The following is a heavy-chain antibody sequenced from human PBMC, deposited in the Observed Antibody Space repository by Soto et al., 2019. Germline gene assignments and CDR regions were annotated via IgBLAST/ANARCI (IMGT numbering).Heavy chain of an antibody. CDR2: INHSGST. V-gene: IGHV4-34*01. CDR3: ARGRGYSSSWFTYYFDY. CDR1: CGSFSGYY. J-gene: IGHJ4*02. D-gene: IGHD6-13*01. Sequence: SETLSLTCAVYCGSFSGYYWSWIRQPPGKGLEWIGEINHSGSTNYNPSLKSRVTISVDTSKNQFSLKLSSVTAADTAVYYCARGRGYSSSWFTYYFDYWGQGTLVTVSS.